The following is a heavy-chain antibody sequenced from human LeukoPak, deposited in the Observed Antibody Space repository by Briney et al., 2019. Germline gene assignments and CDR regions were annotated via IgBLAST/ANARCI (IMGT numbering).Heavy chain of an antibody. Sequence: GGSLRLSCAASGFTFSSYWMSWVRQAPGKGLEWVANIKQDGSEKYYVDSVKGRFTISRDNAKDSLYLQMNSLRAEDTAVYYCARNRYYYGSRSYGVPNWFDPWGQGTLVTVSS. CDR3: ARNRYYYGSRSYGVPNWFDP. V-gene: IGHV3-7*01. CDR1: GFTFSSYW. CDR2: IKQDGSEK. J-gene: IGHJ5*02. D-gene: IGHD3-10*01.